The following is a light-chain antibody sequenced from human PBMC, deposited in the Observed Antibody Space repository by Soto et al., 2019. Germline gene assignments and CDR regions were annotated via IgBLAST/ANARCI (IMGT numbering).Light chain of an antibody. CDR2: GAS. Sequence: EIVMTQSPATLSVSPGERATLSCRASQGVSSNLAWYQQKPGQAPRLLIYGASTRATGIPARFSGSGSGTEFTLTISSLQSEDFAVYYCHQYDNWPKTFGQGTRLEI. CDR3: HQYDNWPKT. V-gene: IGKV3-15*01. J-gene: IGKJ5*01. CDR1: QGVSSN.